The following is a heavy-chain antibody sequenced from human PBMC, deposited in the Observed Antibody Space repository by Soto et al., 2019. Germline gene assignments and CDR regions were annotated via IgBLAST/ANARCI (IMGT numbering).Heavy chain of an antibody. CDR1: GYSFTNYG. D-gene: IGHD6-19*01. CDR2: ISAFNGNT. Sequence: QDKLVQSGAEVKKPGASVTVSCKASGYSFTNYGITWVRQAPGQGLEWMGWISAFNGNTHYAQKLQGRVTMTTDASTSTAYMELRSLRSDDTAVYYCARDRGVAPPVAGNTHYYYYMDVWGKGTTVIVSS. V-gene: IGHV1-18*01. CDR3: ARDRGVAPPVAGNTHYYYYMDV. J-gene: IGHJ6*03.